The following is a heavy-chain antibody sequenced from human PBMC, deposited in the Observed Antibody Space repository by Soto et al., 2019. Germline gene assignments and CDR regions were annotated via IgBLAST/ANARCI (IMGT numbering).Heavy chain of an antibody. Sequence: QVQLVQSGAEVKKPGSSVKVSCKASGGTFSSYAISWVRQAPGQGLEWMGGIIPIFGTANYAQKFQGRVTITADESTSTADMELSSLRSEDTAVYYCARGGLLWFGESLTIDYWGQGTLVAVSS. J-gene: IGHJ4*02. V-gene: IGHV1-69*01. D-gene: IGHD3-10*01. CDR3: ARGGLLWFGESLTIDY. CDR1: GGTFSSYA. CDR2: IIPIFGTA.